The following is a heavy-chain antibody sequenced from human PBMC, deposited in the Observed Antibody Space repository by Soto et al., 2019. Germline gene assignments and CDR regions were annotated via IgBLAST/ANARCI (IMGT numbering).Heavy chain of an antibody. CDR1: GGTFSSYT. Sequence: ASVKVSCKASGGTFSSYTISWVRQAPGQGLEWMGGIIPIFGTTNYAQKFQGRVTITADESTSTAYMELSSLRSEDTAVYYCASSVGYCSGGICHDVATVWFDPWGQGTLVTVSS. D-gene: IGHD2-15*01. CDR3: ASSVGYCSGGICHDVATVWFDP. V-gene: IGHV1-69*13. J-gene: IGHJ5*02. CDR2: IIPIFGTT.